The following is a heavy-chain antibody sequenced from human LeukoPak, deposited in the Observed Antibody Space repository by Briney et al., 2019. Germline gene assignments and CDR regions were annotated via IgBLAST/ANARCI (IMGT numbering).Heavy chain of an antibody. Sequence: PGGSLRLSCAASGFTFSSYGMHWVRQAPGKGLEWVAVISYDGTNKYYADSVKGRFIMSRDNSKNTLYLQMNSLGAEDTAVYYCAKDPSTVTTGVFDIWGQGTMVSVSS. J-gene: IGHJ3*02. CDR2: ISYDGTNK. D-gene: IGHD4-17*01. V-gene: IGHV3-30*18. CDR3: AKDPSTVTTGVFDI. CDR1: GFTFSSYG.